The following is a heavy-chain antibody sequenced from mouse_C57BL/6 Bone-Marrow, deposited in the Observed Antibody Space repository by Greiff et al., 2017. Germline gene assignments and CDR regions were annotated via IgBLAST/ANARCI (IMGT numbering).Heavy chain of an antibody. J-gene: IGHJ4*01. V-gene: IGHV5-6*01. CDR3: ARHNLYYAMDY. CDR1: GFTFSSYG. Sequence: EVQLVESGGDLVKPGGSLKLSCAASGFTFSSYGMSWVRQTPDKRLAWVATISSGGSYTYYPDSVKGRFTISRDNAKNTLYLQMSSLKSEDTAMYYCARHNLYYAMDYWGQGTSVTVSS. CDR2: ISSGGSYT.